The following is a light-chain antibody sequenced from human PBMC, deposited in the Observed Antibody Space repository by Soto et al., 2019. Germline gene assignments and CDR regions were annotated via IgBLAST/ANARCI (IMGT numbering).Light chain of an antibody. CDR3: QQYGSSPILT. CDR2: GAS. V-gene: IGKV3-20*01. CDR1: QSVSSSY. J-gene: IGKJ4*01. Sequence: EIVLTQSPGTLSLSPGERATLSCRASQSVSSSYLAWYQQKPGQAPRLIIYGASSGATGIPDRFSGSGSGTDFTLTISRLEPEDFAVYYCQQYGSSPILTFGGGTKLDIK.